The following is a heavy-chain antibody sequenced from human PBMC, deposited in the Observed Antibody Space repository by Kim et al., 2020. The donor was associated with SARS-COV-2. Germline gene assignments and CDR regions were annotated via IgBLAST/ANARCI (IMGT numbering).Heavy chain of an antibody. CDR1: GFTFSSYS. CDR2: ISSSSSYI. Sequence: GGSLRLSCAASGFTFSSYSMNWVRQAPGKGLEPVSSISSSSSYIYYADAAKGRFTISRDNAKNSLYLQMNSLRAEDTAVYYCARDYYDSSGYYYQGYVDYWGQGTLVTVSS. J-gene: IGHJ4*02. V-gene: IGHV3-21*01. D-gene: IGHD3-22*01. CDR3: ARDYYDSSGYYYQGYVDY.